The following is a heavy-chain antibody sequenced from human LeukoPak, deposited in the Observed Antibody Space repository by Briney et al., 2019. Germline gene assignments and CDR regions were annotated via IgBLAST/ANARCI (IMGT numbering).Heavy chain of an antibody. V-gene: IGHV3-48*01. CDR1: GFTFSSYS. CDR3: ARDFVSSWMAY. Sequence: GGSLRLSCAASGFTFSSYSMNWVRRAPGKGLEWVSYISSSSSTIYYADSVKGRFTISRDNAKNSLYLQMNSLRAEDTAVYYCARDFVSSWMAYWGQGTLVTVSS. J-gene: IGHJ4*02. D-gene: IGHD6-13*01. CDR2: ISSSSSTI.